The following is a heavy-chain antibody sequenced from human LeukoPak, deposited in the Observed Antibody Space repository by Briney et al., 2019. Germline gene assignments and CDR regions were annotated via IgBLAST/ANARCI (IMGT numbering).Heavy chain of an antibody. CDR2: IYHSGTT. CDR3: ARDRTAVAGMTGVYYMDV. Sequence: PSETLSLTCTVSGYSISSGYFWGWIRQPPGKGLEWIGSIYHSGTTYYNPSLKSRVTISVDTSKNQFSLKLSSVTAADTAVYYCARDRTAVAGMTGVYYMDVWGKGTTVTVSS. D-gene: IGHD6-19*01. CDR1: GYSISSGYF. J-gene: IGHJ6*03. V-gene: IGHV4-38-2*02.